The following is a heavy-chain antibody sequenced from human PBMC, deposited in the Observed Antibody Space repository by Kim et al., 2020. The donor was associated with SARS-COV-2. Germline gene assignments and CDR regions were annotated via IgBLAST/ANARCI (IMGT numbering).Heavy chain of an antibody. CDR3: ASPEADC. Sequence: GGSLRLSCGASEFPFSRYRMTWVRQAPGKGLEWVANIKADGREKYYVDSVEGRFTISRDNAKNSLFLQMNSLRVEDTAVYYCASPEADCWGQGTLVTVSS. CDR2: IKADGREK. J-gene: IGHJ4*02. V-gene: IGHV3-7*01. CDR1: EFPFSRYR.